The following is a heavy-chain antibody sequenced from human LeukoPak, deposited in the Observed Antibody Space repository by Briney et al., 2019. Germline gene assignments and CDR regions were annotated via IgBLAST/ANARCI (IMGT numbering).Heavy chain of an antibody. CDR2: ISAYNGNT. CDR1: GYTFTSYY. J-gene: IGHJ4*02. CDR3: ARVESLVVADY. D-gene: IGHD3-22*01. Sequence: ASVKVSCKASGYTFTSYYMHWVRQAPGQGLEWMGWISAYNGNTNYAQNLQGRVTMTTDTSTSTAYMELRSLRSDDTAVYYCARVESLVVADYWGQGTLVTVSS. V-gene: IGHV1-18*04.